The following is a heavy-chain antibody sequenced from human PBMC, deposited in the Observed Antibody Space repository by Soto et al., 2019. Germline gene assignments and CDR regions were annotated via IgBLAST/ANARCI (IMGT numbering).Heavy chain of an antibody. V-gene: IGHV1-69*02. D-gene: IGHD3-22*01. CDR3: ARRYYYDSSGYYPRGHFDY. J-gene: IGHJ4*02. CDR1: GGTFSSYT. Sequence: ASVKVSCKASGGTFSSYTISWVRQAPGQGLEWMGRIIPILGIANYAQKFQGRVTITADKSTSTAYMELSSLRSVDTAVYYCARRYYYDSSGYYPRGHFDYWGQGTLVTVSS. CDR2: IIPILGIA.